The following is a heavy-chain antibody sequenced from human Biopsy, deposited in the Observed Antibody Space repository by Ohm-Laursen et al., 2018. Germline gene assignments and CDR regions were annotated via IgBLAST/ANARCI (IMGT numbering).Heavy chain of an antibody. CDR2: INHSGRT. Sequence: QTLSLTCAVYGESFNGYYWSWIRQTPGKGLEWIGEINHSGRTSYNPSLKSRVTISVDTSKNQFSLKVRSVTAADTAVYYCVRGVDYYDPYHYYALDVWGQGTTVTVSS. J-gene: IGHJ6*02. V-gene: IGHV4-34*01. CDR1: GESFNGYY. D-gene: IGHD3-22*01. CDR3: VRGVDYYDPYHYYALDV.